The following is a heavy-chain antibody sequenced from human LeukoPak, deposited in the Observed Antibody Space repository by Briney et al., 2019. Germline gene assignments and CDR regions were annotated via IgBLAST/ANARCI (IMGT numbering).Heavy chain of an antibody. CDR1: GFTFSNYA. D-gene: IGHD3-22*01. CDR2: ISSNGGDT. J-gene: IGHJ4*02. CDR3: ASRDSSGY. V-gene: IGHV3-64*01. Sequence: QPGGSLRLYCAASGFTFSNYAMHWVRQAPGKGLEYVSGISSNGGDTYYANSVKGRFTISRDNSKNTLYLQMGSLRAEDMAMYYCASRDSSGYWGQGTLVTVFS.